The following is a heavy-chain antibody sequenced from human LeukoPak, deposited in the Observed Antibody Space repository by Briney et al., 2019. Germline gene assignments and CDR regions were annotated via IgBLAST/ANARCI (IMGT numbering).Heavy chain of an antibody. CDR2: TRNRADSYTT. D-gene: IGHD4-17*01. J-gene: IGHJ4*02. V-gene: IGHV3-72*01. CDR3: ARGFDYGDGFDY. Sequence: PGGSLRLSCAASGFSLSNHYMDWVRQAPGKGLEWVGRTRNRADSYTTEYAASVRGRFIISRDDSENSLFLQMNSLKTEDTAVYFCARGFDYGDGFDYWGQGTLVTVSS. CDR1: GFSLSNHY.